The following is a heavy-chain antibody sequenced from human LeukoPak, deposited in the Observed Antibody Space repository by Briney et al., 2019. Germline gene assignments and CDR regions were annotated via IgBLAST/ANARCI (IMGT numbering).Heavy chain of an antibody. V-gene: IGHV4-38-2*02. D-gene: IGHD5-24*01. Sequence: SETLSLTCKVSGYPIGLDYYWVWIRQAPGRGLQWVGGFHRGRIQYNSALKSRVTISIDSSKNQFSLRMWPVTAADTAFYFCARAPSSYESGNGYSNLGWLDPRGQGALVTVSS. CDR1: GYPIGLDYY. J-gene: IGHJ5*02. CDR3: ARAPSSYESGNGYSNLGWLDP. CDR2: FHRGRI.